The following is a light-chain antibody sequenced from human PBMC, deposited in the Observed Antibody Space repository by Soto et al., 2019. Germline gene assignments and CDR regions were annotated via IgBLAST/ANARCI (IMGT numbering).Light chain of an antibody. J-gene: IGLJ1*01. CDR3: SSYTSSSTPYV. CDR2: DVS. Sequence: QSALTQPASVSGSPGQSITISCTGTSSDVGAYNYVSWYQQHPGKAHKLMIYDVSNRPSGVSSRFSGSKSGNTASLTISGLQAEDEADYYCSSYTSSSTPYVFGTGTKVTVL. V-gene: IGLV2-14*01. CDR1: SSDVGAYNY.